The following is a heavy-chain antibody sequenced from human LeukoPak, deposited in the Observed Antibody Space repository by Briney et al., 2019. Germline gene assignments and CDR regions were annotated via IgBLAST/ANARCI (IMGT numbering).Heavy chain of an antibody. CDR3: AKPVSNYDFWSGVDY. D-gene: IGHD3-3*01. CDR1: GFTFSTYG. J-gene: IGHJ4*02. V-gene: IGHV3-30*02. CDR2: IRYDGSNK. Sequence: GGSLRLSCPASGFTFSTYGMHWVRQAPGKGLEWVAFIRYDGSNKYYADSVKGRFTFSRDNSRNTLLLQMNSLRTEDTAVYYCAKPVSNYDFWSGVDYWGQGTLVTVSS.